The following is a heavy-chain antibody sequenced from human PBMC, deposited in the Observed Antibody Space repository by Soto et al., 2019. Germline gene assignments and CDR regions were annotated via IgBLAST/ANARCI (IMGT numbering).Heavy chain of an antibody. J-gene: IGHJ1*01. CDR2: ISGSGGGT. V-gene: IGHV3-23*01. D-gene: IGHD3-22*01. CDR3: AKCGCDSCGRLLRYFQH. CDR1: GFTFNIYA. Sequence: EVQLLESGGGLVQPGGSLRLSCAASGFTFNIYAMSWVRQAPGKGLEWVSAISGSGGGTYYADSVEGRFTISRDNSINMLYLRMSSLRAEDTVVYYCAKCGCDSCGRLLRYFQHWGQGTLVTDSS.